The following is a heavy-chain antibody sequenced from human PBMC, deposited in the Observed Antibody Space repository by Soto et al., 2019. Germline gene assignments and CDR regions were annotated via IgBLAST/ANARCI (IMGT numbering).Heavy chain of an antibody. Sequence: EVQLLESGGGLVQPGGSLRLSCAASGFTFSSYAMSWVRQAPGKGLEWVSAISGSGGSTYYADSVKGRFTISRDNSKNTLYLQMNSLRAEDTAVYYCARLIAAGTYYFDYWGQGTLVTVSS. CDR3: ARLIAAGTYYFDY. V-gene: IGHV3-23*01. D-gene: IGHD6-6*01. CDR2: ISGSGGST. CDR1: GFTFSSYA. J-gene: IGHJ4*02.